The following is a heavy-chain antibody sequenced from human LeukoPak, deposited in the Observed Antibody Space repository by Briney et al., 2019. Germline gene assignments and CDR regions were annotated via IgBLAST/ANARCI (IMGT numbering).Heavy chain of an antibody. D-gene: IGHD3-22*01. V-gene: IGHV1-3*01. CDR3: ARGRSGYPRYFDY. CDR2: INAGNGNT. Sequence: ASVTVSCKASGYTFTSYAMHWVRQAPGQRLEWLGWINAGNGNTKYSQKFQGRVTITRDTSASTAYMELSSLRFEDTAVYYCARGRSGYPRYFDYWGQGTLVTVSS. J-gene: IGHJ4*02. CDR1: GYTFTSYA.